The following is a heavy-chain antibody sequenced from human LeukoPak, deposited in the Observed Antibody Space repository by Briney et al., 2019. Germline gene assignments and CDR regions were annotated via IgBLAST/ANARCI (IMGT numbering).Heavy chain of an antibody. J-gene: IGHJ6*03. D-gene: IGHD3-10*02. CDR3: TCSGRYYYYMDV. Sequence: DSVKGRFTISRDNSKNTLYLQMNSLRAEDTALYYCTCSGRYYYYMDVWGKGTTVTISS. V-gene: IGHV3-30*04.